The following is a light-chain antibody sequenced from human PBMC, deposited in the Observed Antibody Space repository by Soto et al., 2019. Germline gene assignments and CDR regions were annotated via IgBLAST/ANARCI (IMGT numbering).Light chain of an antibody. CDR1: ESINQN. V-gene: IGKV3-15*01. CDR3: HYYDKWPPGT. Sequence: ETVMTQSPATLSVSPGEGATLSCRATESINQNLAWYQQKPGQAPRLLIHGASYRATGIPDRFSGRGSGTEFTLAISRLQSEDFAVYYCHYYDKWPPGTFGQGTKV. CDR2: GAS. J-gene: IGKJ1*01.